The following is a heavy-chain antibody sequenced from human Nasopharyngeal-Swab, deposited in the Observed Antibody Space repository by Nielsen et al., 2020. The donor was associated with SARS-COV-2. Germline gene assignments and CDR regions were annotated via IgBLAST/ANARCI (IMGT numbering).Heavy chain of an antibody. J-gene: IGHJ6*03. Sequence: WIRQPPGKGLEWIGSIYYSGATYYSPSLKSRLTISVDTSQNQFSLTVSSVTASDMAVYYCVRDNYYHYYMDVWGQGTTVTVSS. D-gene: IGHD2-15*01. CDR2: IYYSGAT. CDR3: VRDNYYHYYMDV. V-gene: IGHV4-39*01.